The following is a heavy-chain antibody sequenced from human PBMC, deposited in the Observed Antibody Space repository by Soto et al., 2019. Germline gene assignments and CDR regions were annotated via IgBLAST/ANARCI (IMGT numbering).Heavy chain of an antibody. V-gene: IGHV3-30-3*01. Sequence: GGSLRLSCAASGFTFSSYAMHWVRQAPGKGLEWVAVISYDGSNKYYADSVKGRFTISRDNSKNTLYLQMNSLRAEDTAVYYCARDQGYSSFDYWGQGTLVTVS. CDR3: ARDQGYSSFDY. CDR1: GFTFSSYA. CDR2: ISYDGSNK. D-gene: IGHD6-13*01. J-gene: IGHJ4*02.